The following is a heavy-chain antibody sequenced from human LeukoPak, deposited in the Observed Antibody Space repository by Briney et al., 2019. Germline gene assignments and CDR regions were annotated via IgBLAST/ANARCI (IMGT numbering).Heavy chain of an antibody. CDR1: GGSISSGDYY. CDR2: IYYSGST. Sequence: SETLSLTCTVSGGSISSGDYYWSWIRQPLGKGLEWIVYIYYSGSTYYNPSLKSRVTISVDTSKNQFSLKLSSVTAADTAVYYCARFSGSYWAYFDYWGQGTLVTVSS. CDR3: ARFSGSYWAYFDY. V-gene: IGHV4-30-4*08. J-gene: IGHJ4*02. D-gene: IGHD1-26*01.